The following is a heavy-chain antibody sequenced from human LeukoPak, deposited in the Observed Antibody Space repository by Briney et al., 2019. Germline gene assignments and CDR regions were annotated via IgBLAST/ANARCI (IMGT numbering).Heavy chain of an antibody. V-gene: IGHV1-2*05. CDR3: AREVGYSTSWYGRFDP. CDR1: GYTFTVHY. CDR2: ISPNSGVP. Sequence: ASVKVSCKASGYTFTVHYIHWVRQAPGQGLEWLGRISPNSGVPNYAQKFQGRVTVTRDTSVNTVYMELNGLTSDDTGAYYCAREVGYSTSWYGRFDPWGQGTVVTVSS. D-gene: IGHD6-13*01. J-gene: IGHJ5*02.